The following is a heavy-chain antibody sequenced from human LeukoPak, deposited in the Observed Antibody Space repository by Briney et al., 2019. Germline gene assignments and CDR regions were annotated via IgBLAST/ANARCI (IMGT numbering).Heavy chain of an antibody. CDR2: ISSNGRST. D-gene: IGHD7-27*01. CDR1: GFIFSSFA. CDR3: ARIINWGYDY. J-gene: IGHJ4*02. V-gene: IGHV3-64*02. Sequence: GRSLRLSCAASGFIFSSFAMHWVRQAPGKGLEYVSAISSNGRSTYYADSVKGRFTISRDNSKNTLYLQMGSLRAEDMAVYYCARIINWGYDYWGQGTLVTVSS.